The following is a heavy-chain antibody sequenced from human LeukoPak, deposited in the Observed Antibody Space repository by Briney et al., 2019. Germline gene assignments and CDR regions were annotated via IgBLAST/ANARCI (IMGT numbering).Heavy chain of an antibody. D-gene: IGHD2-15*01. J-gene: IGHJ4*02. V-gene: IGHV4-39*01. CDR2: IYYSGST. CDR3: AGAKVGYCSGGSCYYYFDY. Sequence: SETLSLTCTVAGGSISNSSYYWGWIRQPPGKGLEWIGSIYYSGSTYYNPSLKSRVTISVDTSKNQFSLKLSSVTAADTAVYCCAGAKVGYCSGGSCYYYFDYWGQGTLVTVSS. CDR1: GGSISNSSYY.